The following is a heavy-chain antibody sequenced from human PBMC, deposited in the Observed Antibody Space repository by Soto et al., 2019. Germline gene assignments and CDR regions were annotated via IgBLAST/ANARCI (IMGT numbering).Heavy chain of an antibody. CDR3: ARDRGNPIIVEGAFYS. CDR1: GFTFSSYS. V-gene: IGHV3-48*02. CDR2: ISSSSSTI. D-gene: IGHD1-26*01. J-gene: IGHJ3*02. Sequence: GGSLRLSCAASGFTFSSYSMNWVRQAPGKGLEWVSYISSSSSTIYYADSVKGRFTISRDNAKNSLYLQMNSLRDEDTAVYYWARDRGNPIIVEGAFYSWGQETRVAVSS.